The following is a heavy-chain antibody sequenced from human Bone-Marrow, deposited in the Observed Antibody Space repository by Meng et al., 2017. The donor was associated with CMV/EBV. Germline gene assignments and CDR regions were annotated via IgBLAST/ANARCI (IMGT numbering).Heavy chain of an antibody. Sequence: GESLKISCAVSGFTVSSNYIIWVRQAPGKGLEWVSVIYSGGSTYYADSVKGRFTISRDNSKNTLYLQMNSLRAEDTAVYYCARVDGDFWSGYFCDYCGQGTLVTAAS. V-gene: IGHV3-53*01. CDR3: ARVDGDFWSGYFCDY. CDR2: IYSGGST. D-gene: IGHD3-3*01. J-gene: IGHJ4*02. CDR1: GFTVSSNY.